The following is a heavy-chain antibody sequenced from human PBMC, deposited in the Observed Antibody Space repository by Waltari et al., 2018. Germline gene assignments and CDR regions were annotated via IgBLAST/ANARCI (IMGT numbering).Heavy chain of an antibody. V-gene: IGHV3-23*04. CDR2: ISGSGGST. D-gene: IGHD5-18*01. CDR3: ASVRIQLWFPFDY. J-gene: IGHJ4*02. CDR1: GFTFSSYA. Sequence: EVQLVESGGGLVQPGGSLRLSCAASGFTFSSYALSWVRQAPGKGLEWVSAISGSGGSTYYADSVKGRFTISRDNSKNTLYLQMNSLRAEDTAVYYCASVRIQLWFPFDYWGQGTLVTVSS.